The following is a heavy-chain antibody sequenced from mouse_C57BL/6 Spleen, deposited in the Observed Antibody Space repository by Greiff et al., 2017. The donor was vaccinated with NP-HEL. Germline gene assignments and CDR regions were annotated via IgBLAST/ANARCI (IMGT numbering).Heavy chain of an antibody. V-gene: IGHV1-55*01. CDR3: ARRTTVVAKGYAMDY. CDR2: IYPGSGST. D-gene: IGHD1-1*01. CDR1: GYTFTSYW. Sequence: VQLQQSGAELVKPGASVKMSCKASGYTFTSYWITWVKQRPGQGLEWIGDIYPGSGSTNYNEKFKSKATLTVDTSSSTAYMQLSSLTSEDSAVYYCARRTTVVAKGYAMDYWGQGTSVTVSS. J-gene: IGHJ4*01.